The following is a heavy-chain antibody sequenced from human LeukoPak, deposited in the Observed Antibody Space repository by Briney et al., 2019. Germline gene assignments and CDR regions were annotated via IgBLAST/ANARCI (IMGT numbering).Heavy chain of an antibody. CDR2: MNPNSGNT. CDR1: GYTFTSYD. CDR3: ARFCGYSSSWHGYYYYYGMDV. D-gene: IGHD6-13*01. Sequence: GASVKVSCKASGYTFTSYDINWVRQATGQGLEWMGWMNPNSGNTGYAQKFQGRVTMTRNTSINTAYMELSSLRSEDTAVYYCARFCGYSSSWHGYYYYYGMDVWGQGTTVTVSS. J-gene: IGHJ6*02. V-gene: IGHV1-8*01.